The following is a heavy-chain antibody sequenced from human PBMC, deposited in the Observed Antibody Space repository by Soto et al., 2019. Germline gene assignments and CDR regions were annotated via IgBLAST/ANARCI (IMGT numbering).Heavy chain of an antibody. CDR1: GVPFSERY. Sequence: EVLLVESGGDLVQPGGSLRLSCAASGVPFSERYMDWVRQAPGKGLEWVGRSKTRVQSYTTEYAASVRGRFTISRDVSQNSFYLEMIRVKTEDTAVYYCATGRGMPGTGFWGQGTLVTVSP. CDR2: SKTRVQSYTT. V-gene: IGHV3-72*01. CDR3: ATGRGMPGTGF. J-gene: IGHJ4*02. D-gene: IGHD1-7*01.